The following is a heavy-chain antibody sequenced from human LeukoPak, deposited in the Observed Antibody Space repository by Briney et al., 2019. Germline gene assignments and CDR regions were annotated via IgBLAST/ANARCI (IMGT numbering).Heavy chain of an antibody. CDR2: ISYSGST. CDR1: GGSISNYY. D-gene: IGHD2-15*01. Sequence: PSETLSLTCTVSGGSISNYYWSWIRQPPGKGLEWIGYISYSGSTNYNPSLKSRVTISVDTSKNQFSLKLSSVTAADTAVYYCAREIVVVVAATPYPDYYYYMDVWGKGTTVTVSS. J-gene: IGHJ6*03. V-gene: IGHV4-59*12. CDR3: AREIVVVVAATPYPDYYYYMDV.